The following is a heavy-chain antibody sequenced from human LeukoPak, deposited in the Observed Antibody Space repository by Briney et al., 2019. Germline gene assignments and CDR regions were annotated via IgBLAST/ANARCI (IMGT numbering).Heavy chain of an antibody. V-gene: IGHV7-4-1*02. D-gene: IGHD3-10*01. CDR2: INTNTGNP. Sequence: ASVKVSCKASGYTFTSYAMNWVRQAPGQGLEWMGWINTNTGNPTYAQGFTGRFVFSLDTSVSTAYLQISSLKAEDTAVYYCARGMVRGVSPNWFDPWGQGTLVTVSS. CDR3: ARGMVRGVSPNWFDP. CDR1: GYTFTSYA. J-gene: IGHJ5*02.